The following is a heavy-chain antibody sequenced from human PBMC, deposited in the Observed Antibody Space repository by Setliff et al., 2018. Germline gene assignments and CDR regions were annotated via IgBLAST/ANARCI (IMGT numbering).Heavy chain of an antibody. CDR3: VRDLHWGFDY. Sequence: GGSLRLSCAASGFTFSSYGMHWVRQAPGKGLEWVAFIRYDGSNKYYADSVKGRFTISRDNSKNSLFLQMNSLRAEDTAVYYCVRDLHWGFDYWGHGTLVTVSS. V-gene: IGHV3-30*02. CDR1: GFTFSSYG. CDR2: IRYDGSNK. D-gene: IGHD7-27*01. J-gene: IGHJ4*01.